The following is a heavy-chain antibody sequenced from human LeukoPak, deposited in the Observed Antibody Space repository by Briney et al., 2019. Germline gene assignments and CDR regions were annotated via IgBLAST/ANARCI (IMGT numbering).Heavy chain of an antibody. Sequence: GESLKISCKGSGYTFTNYWIGWVRQMPGKGLECVGIIYPGDSDTRYSPSFQGQVAISADKSINTAYLQWSSLKASDTAMYYCARRSCSNTRDDAFDTWGQGTMVTVFS. CDR2: IYPGDSDT. V-gene: IGHV5-51*01. J-gene: IGHJ3*02. CDR3: ARRSCSNTRDDAFDT. CDR1: GYTFTNYW. D-gene: IGHD2-2*01.